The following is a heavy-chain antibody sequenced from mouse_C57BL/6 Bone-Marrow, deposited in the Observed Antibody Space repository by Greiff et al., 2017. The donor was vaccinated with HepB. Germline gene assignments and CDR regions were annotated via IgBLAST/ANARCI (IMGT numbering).Heavy chain of an antibody. J-gene: IGHJ2*01. Sequence: EVQWVESEGGLVQPGSSMKLSCTASGFTFSDYYMAWVRQVPEKGLEWVANINYDGSSTYYLDSLKSRFIISRDNAKNILYLQMSSLKSEDTATYYCARGGVVAPDYWGQGTTLTVSS. D-gene: IGHD1-1*01. CDR1: GFTFSDYY. V-gene: IGHV5-16*01. CDR3: ARGGVVAPDY. CDR2: INYDGSST.